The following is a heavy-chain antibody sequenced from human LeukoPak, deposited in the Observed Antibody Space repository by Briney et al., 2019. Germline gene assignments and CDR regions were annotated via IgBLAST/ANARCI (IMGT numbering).Heavy chain of an antibody. CDR1: GGSFSSYY. Sequence: PSETLSLTCAVYGGSFSSYYWSWIRQPPGKGLEWIGYIYYSGSTNYNPSLKSRVTISVDTSKNQFSLKLRSVTAADTAVYYCARSYSSGWLGAFDIWGQGTMVTVSS. D-gene: IGHD6-19*01. J-gene: IGHJ3*02. CDR2: IYYSGST. V-gene: IGHV4-59*01. CDR3: ARSYSSGWLGAFDI.